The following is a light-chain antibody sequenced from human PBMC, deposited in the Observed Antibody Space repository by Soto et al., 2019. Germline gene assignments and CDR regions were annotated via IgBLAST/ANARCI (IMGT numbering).Light chain of an antibody. CDR2: ATS. CDR3: QQANCFPIT. J-gene: IGKJ5*01. Sequence: DIQMTQSPSSVSASVGDRVTITCRASQGISSWLAWYQQKPGKAPKLLIYATSSLKTGVPSRFSGSGSGTDVTLTISSLQPEDFASYYYQQANCFPITFGQGTRLEIK. V-gene: IGKV1-12*01. CDR1: QGISSW.